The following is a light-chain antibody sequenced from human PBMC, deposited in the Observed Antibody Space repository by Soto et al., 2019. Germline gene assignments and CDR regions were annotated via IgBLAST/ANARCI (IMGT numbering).Light chain of an antibody. CDR3: QQANRVPLS. J-gene: IGKJ5*01. V-gene: IGKV1-33*01. Sequence: DIQITQSPSSLSASVVDRVTITCQASQDISNYLNWYQQKPGKAPKLLIYDASNLETGVPSRFSGSGSGTDFTFTISSLQPEDIATYYCQQANRVPLSFGQGTRLEIK. CDR2: DAS. CDR1: QDISNY.